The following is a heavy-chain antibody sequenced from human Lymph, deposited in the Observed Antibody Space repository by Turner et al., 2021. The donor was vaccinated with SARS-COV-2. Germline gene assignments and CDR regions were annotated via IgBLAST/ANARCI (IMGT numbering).Heavy chain of an antibody. CDR2: IYSGGTT. CDR3: ARYLGTDGMDV. Sequence: EVQLVETGGGLIQPGGSLSLSCAASGIIVSRNYMNWVRQAPGNVLEWVSVIYSGGTTYYADSVKGRFTISRDNSKNTLYLQMNSLRVEDTAVYYCARYLGTDGMDVWGQGTTVTVSS. V-gene: IGHV3-53*02. J-gene: IGHJ6*02. D-gene: IGHD2-8*02. CDR1: GIIVSRNY.